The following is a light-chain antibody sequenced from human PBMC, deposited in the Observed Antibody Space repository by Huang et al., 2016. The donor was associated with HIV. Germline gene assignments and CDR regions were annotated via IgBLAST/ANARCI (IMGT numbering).Light chain of an antibody. CDR1: QSILYSSNKKNY. CDR3: QQYYSTLIT. Sequence: DIVMTQSPDSLAVPLGERATINCKSSQSILYSSNKKNYLAWNQQKPGQPPKLLIYWASTRESGVPDRFSGSGSGTDFTLTISSLQAEDVALYYCQQYYSTLITFGQGTRLEIK. J-gene: IGKJ5*01. V-gene: IGKV4-1*01. CDR2: WAS.